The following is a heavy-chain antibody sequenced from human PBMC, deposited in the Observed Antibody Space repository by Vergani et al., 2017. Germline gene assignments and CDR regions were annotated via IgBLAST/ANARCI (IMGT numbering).Heavy chain of an antibody. CDR2: ISASGAPT. CDR3: ATIGYRRWGYYFDY. V-gene: IGHV3-23*01. CDR1: GFIFSSYA. J-gene: IGHJ4*02. D-gene: IGHD2-2*02. Sequence: EVQLLESGGALVQPGKSLRLSCAASGFIFSSYAMTWVRQAPGKGLEWVSSISASGAPTYYADSVKGRVTISRDNSKNTLYLQMNSLRVEDTAVYYCATIGYRRWGYYFDYWGQGILVTVSS.